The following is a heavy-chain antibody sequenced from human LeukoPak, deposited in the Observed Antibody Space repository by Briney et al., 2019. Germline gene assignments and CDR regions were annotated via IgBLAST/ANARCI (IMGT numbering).Heavy chain of an antibody. CDR1: GYTFTSYD. D-gene: IGHD3-22*01. CDR3: ARGYSSGYYYSNYYYYMDV. J-gene: IGHJ6*03. V-gene: IGHV1-8*01. Sequence: ASVKVSCKASGYTFTSYDINWVRQATGQGLEWMGWMNSNSGNTGYAQKFQGRVTMTRNTSISTAYMELSSLRSEDTAVYYCARGYSSGYYYSNYYYYMDVWGKGTTVTISS. CDR2: MNSNSGNT.